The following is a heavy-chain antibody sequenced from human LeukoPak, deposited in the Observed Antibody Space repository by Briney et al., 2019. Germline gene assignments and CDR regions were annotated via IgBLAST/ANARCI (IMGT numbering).Heavy chain of an antibody. J-gene: IGHJ4*02. CDR1: GFTFSSYG. CDR2: IRYDGSNK. CDR3: AKDRGQWLVQDYFDY. Sequence: PGGSLRLSCAASGFTFSSYGMHWVRQAPGKGLEWVAFIRYDGSNKYYADSVKGRFTISRDNSKNTLYLQMNSLRAEDTAVYYCAKDRGQWLVQDYFDYWGQGTLVTVSS. D-gene: IGHD6-19*01. V-gene: IGHV3-30*02.